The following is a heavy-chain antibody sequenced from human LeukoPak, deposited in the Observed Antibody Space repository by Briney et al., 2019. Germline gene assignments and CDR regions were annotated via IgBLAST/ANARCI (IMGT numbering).Heavy chain of an antibody. CDR2: ISYDGSNK. J-gene: IGHJ4*02. CDR3: AKDPGPGGSYIDY. D-gene: IGHD1-26*01. V-gene: IGHV3-30-3*01. CDR1: GFTFSSYA. Sequence: PGRSLRLSCAASGFTFSSYAMHWVRQAPGKGLEWVAVISYDGSNKYYADSVKGRFTISRDNSKNTLYLQMNSLRAEDTAVYYCAKDPGPGGSYIDYWGQGTLVTVSS.